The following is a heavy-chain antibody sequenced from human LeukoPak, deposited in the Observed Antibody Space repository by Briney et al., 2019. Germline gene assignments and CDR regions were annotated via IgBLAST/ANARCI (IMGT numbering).Heavy chain of an antibody. D-gene: IGHD2-8*01. CDR3: ASLLNGAFDI. CDR2: IYYSGST. CDR1: GGSISSYY. Sequence: SETLSLTCTVSGGSISSYYWSWIRQPPGKGLEWIGYIYYSGSTNYNPSLKSRVTISVDTSKNQFSLKLSSVTAAGTALYYCASLLNGAFDIWGQGTMVTVSS. J-gene: IGHJ3*02. V-gene: IGHV4-59*01.